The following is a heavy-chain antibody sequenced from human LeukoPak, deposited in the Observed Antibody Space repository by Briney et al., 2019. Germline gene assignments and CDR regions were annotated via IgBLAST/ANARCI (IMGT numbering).Heavy chain of an antibody. D-gene: IGHD3-10*01. V-gene: IGHV1-2*02. CDR2: INPNSGGT. J-gene: IGHJ4*02. CDR1: GYTFTGYY. CDR3: ERDLGMEGPSRWYYGSGSYYNHYFDY. Sequence: ASVKVSCKASGYTFTGYYMHWVRQAPGQGREWMGWINPNSGGTNYAQKFKGRGTMTGDTSISTAYMELSRLRSDDTAVYYCERDLGMEGPSRWYYGSGSYYNHYFDYWGQGTLVTVSS.